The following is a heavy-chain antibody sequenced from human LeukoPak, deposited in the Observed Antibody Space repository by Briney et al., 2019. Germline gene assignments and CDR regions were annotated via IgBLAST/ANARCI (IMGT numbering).Heavy chain of an antibody. CDR1: GGSVSSYY. D-gene: IGHD6-19*01. CDR2: IYYSGST. V-gene: IGHV4-59*08. J-gene: IGHJ4*02. Sequence: SETLSLTCTVSGGSVSSYYWSWIRQPPGKGLEWIGYIYYSGSTNYNPSLKSRVTISVDTSKNQFSLKLSSVTAADTAVYYCARGSGWYYYWGQGTLVTVSS. CDR3: ARGSGWYYY.